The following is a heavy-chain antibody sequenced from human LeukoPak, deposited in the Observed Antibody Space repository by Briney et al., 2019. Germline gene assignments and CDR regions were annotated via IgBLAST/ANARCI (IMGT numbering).Heavy chain of an antibody. CDR1: GGSISSYY. Sequence: SETLSLTCTVSGGSISSYYWSWIRQPPGKGLEWIGYIYYSGSTNYNPSLKSRVTISVDTSKNQFSLKLSSVTAADTAVYYCARAVGATHDAFDIWGQGTMVTVSS. J-gene: IGHJ3*02. D-gene: IGHD1-26*01. V-gene: IGHV4-59*08. CDR2: IYYSGST. CDR3: ARAVGATHDAFDI.